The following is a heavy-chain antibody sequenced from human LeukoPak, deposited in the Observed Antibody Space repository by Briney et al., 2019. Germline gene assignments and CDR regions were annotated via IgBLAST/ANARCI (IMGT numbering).Heavy chain of an antibody. Sequence: ASVKVPCKASGGTFSSYAISWVRQAIGQGLEWMGWMNPNSGDTGYAQKFQGRVTMTRNTSISTAYMELSSLRSEDTAVYYCARGRRVVATITYYYYYGMDVWGQGTTVTVSS. CDR1: GGTFSSYA. D-gene: IGHD5-12*01. CDR2: MNPNSGDT. CDR3: ARGRRVVATITYYYYYGMDV. V-gene: IGHV1-8*02. J-gene: IGHJ6*02.